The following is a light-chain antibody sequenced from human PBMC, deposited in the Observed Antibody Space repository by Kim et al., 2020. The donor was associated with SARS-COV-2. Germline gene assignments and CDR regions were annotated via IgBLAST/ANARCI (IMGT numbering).Light chain of an antibody. V-gene: IGKV2-28*01. J-gene: IGKJ2*01. Sequence: DTVMTQSPLSLPVTPGEPASISCRSSQSLLHSNGYNYLDWYLQKPGQSPQLLIYLGSNRASGVPDRFSGSGSGTDFTLKIGRVEAEDVGVYYCMQALQTPYTFGQGTKLEI. CDR1: QSLLHSNGYNY. CDR2: LGS. CDR3: MQALQTPYT.